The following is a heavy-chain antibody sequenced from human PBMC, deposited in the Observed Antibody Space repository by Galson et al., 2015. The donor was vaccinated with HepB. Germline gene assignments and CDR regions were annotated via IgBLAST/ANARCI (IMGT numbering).Heavy chain of an antibody. CDR2: ISWNSGSI. CDR3: AKDSSGRYLQDAFDI. D-gene: IGHD6-19*01. V-gene: IGHV3-9*01. CDR1: GFTFDDYA. Sequence: SLRLSCAASGFTFDDYAMHWVRQAPGKGLEWVSGISWNSGSIGYADSVKGRFTISRDNAKNSLYLQMNSLRAEDTALYYCAKDSSGRYLQDAFDIWGQGTMVTVSS. J-gene: IGHJ3*02.